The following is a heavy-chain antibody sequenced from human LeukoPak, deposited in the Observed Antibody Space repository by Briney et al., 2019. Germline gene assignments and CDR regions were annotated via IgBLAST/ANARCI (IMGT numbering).Heavy chain of an antibody. V-gene: IGHV3-11*01. CDR2: ISNGGNTI. Sequence: GGSLRLSCTASGFTFSDYYMSWIRQAPGKGLEWVSYISNGGNTIYYADSVKGRFTISRDNAKNSLYLQMNSLRAEGTAVYHCATGRIQLSNWGQGTMVTVSS. CDR1: GFTFSDYY. J-gene: IGHJ3*01. CDR3: ATGRIQLSN. D-gene: IGHD5-18*01.